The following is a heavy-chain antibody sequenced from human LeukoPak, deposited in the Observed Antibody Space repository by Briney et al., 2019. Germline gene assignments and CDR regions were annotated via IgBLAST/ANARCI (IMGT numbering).Heavy chain of an antibody. V-gene: IGHV1-46*01. J-gene: IGHJ5*02. CDR2: INPSGGTT. Sequence: ASVKVSCKASGYTFTSYYMHWVRQAPGQGLEWMGIINPSGGTTGYAQKFQGRVTITRDPSTSTVYMELSSLRSDDTAVYYCARAHCSSGACPNWFDPWGQGTLVTVSS. D-gene: IGHD2-15*01. CDR3: ARAHCSSGACPNWFDP. CDR1: GYTFTSYY.